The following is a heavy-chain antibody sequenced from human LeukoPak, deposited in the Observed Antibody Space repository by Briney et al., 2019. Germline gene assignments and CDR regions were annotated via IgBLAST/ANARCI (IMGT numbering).Heavy chain of an antibody. CDR1: GFTFSHYW. CDR3: ARGRPHGNDY. D-gene: IGHD4-23*01. J-gene: IGHJ4*02. Sequence: GGSLRLSCVASGFTFSHYWMNWVRQAPGKGLVWVSRIASDGSSTTYADSVKGRFSISRDNAKNTLYLQMNSLRVEDTAVYYCARGRPHGNDYWGQGTLVTVSS. V-gene: IGHV3-74*01. CDR2: IASDGSST.